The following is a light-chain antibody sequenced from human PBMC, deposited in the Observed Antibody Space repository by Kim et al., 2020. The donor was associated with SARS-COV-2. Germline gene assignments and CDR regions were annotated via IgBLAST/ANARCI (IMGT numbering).Light chain of an antibody. Sequence: GQAVTISCTGSSSDIGAYDYVSWYQHHAGEAPKRVTFEVTKRHSGVPDRFSGSKSGNTASLTVSGLQAEDEADYYGSSYTDTKNLLFGGGTQLTVL. V-gene: IGLV2-8*01. CDR2: EVT. J-gene: IGLJ2*01. CDR1: SSDIGAYDY. CDR3: SSYTDTKNLL.